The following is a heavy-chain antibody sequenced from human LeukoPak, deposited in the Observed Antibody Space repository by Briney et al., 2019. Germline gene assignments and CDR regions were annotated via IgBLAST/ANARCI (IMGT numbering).Heavy chain of an antibody. Sequence: SETLSLTCSVYGGSFSGYYWSWIRQPPGKGLEWIGEINHSGSTNYNPSLKSRVTISVDTSKNQFSLKLSSVTAADTAVYYCARGGYSYGHLDYWGQGTLVTVSS. CDR3: ARGGYSYGHLDY. V-gene: IGHV4-34*01. CDR1: GGSFSGYY. J-gene: IGHJ4*02. D-gene: IGHD5-18*01. CDR2: INHSGST.